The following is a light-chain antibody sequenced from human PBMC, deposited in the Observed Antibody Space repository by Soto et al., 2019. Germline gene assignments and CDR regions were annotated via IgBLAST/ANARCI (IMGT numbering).Light chain of an antibody. CDR3: QQYGSSPLT. Sequence: EIVLTQSPGTLSLSPRERATLSCRASQSVSSSYLAWYQQKPGQAPRLLIYGASSRATGISDMFSGSGSGTDFTLTISRLEPEDFAVYYCQQYGSSPLTFGGGTKVEIK. CDR2: GAS. CDR1: QSVSSSY. V-gene: IGKV3-20*01. J-gene: IGKJ4*01.